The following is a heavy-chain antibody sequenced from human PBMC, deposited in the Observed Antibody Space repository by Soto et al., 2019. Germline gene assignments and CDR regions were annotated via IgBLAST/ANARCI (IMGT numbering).Heavy chain of an antibody. CDR1: GGSISSGDYY. J-gene: IGHJ3*02. CDR2: IYYSGST. V-gene: IGHV4-30-4*01. Sequence: SETLSLTCTVSGGSISSGDYYWSWIRQPPGKGLEWIGYIYYSGSTHYNPSLKSRVTISVDTSKNQFSLKLSSVTAADTAVYYCARGGITIFGVVLDAFDIWGQGTMVTVS. D-gene: IGHD3-3*01. CDR3: ARGGITIFGVVLDAFDI.